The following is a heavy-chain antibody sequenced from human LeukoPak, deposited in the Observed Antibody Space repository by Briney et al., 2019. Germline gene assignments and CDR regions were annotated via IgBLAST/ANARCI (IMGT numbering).Heavy chain of an antibody. CDR1: GFTFSSYW. CDR2: INSDGSST. Sequence: GGSLRLSCAASGFTFSSYWMHWVRQAPGKGLVWVSRINSDGSSTSNADSVKGRFTISRDNAKNTVYLQMNSLRAEDTAVYYCARDAVAGSRVGYFDYWGQGTLVTVSS. V-gene: IGHV3-74*01. CDR3: ARDAVAGSRVGYFDY. J-gene: IGHJ4*02. D-gene: IGHD6-19*01.